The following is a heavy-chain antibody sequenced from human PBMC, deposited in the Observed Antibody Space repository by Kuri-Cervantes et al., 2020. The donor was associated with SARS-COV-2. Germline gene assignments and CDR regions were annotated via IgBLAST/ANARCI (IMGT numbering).Heavy chain of an antibody. J-gene: IGHJ3*02. V-gene: IGHV1-46*01. CDR3: ARVVGYCSSTSCPLLAFDI. CDR1: GYTFTSYY. Sequence: ASVKVSCKASGYTFTSYYMHWVRQAPGQGLEWMGIINPSGGSTSYAQKFQGRVTMTRDTSTSTVYMELSSLRSEDTAVYYCARVVGYCSSTSCPLLAFDIWGQGTMVTDSS. D-gene: IGHD2-2*01. CDR2: INPSGGST.